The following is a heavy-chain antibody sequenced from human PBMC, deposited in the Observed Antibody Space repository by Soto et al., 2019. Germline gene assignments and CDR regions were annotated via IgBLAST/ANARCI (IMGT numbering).Heavy chain of an antibody. CDR2: IIPMFGIV. J-gene: IGHJ4*02. CDR3: ARHYDILTAYSI. Sequence: QVRLVQSGAEVKKPGSSVQVSCKASGGTFSSYTFTWVPQAPGQGLEWMGGIIPMFGIVNYAQRCQGRVTITADEPTSIAYMALSSLSSEDTAIYYCARHYDILTAYSIWGQGTMVTVSS. V-gene: IGHV1-69*01. D-gene: IGHD3-9*01. CDR1: GGTFSSYT.